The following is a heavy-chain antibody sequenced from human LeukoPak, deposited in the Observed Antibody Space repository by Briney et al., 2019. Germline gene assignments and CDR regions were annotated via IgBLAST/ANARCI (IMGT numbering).Heavy chain of an antibody. Sequence: ASETLSLTCTVSGGSISHYYWSWIRQPPGKGLEWIGYIYYSGSTNYNPSLKSRVTISVDTSKNQFSLKLSSVTAADTAVYYCARGLGNDYYHEYFDYWGQGTLVTVSS. CDR3: ARGLGNDYYHEYFDY. CDR1: GGSISHYY. CDR2: IYYSGST. D-gene: IGHD3-22*01. V-gene: IGHV4-59*01. J-gene: IGHJ4*02.